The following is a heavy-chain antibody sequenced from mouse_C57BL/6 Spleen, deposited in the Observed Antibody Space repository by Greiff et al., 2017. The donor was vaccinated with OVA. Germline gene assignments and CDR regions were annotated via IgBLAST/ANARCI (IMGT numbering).Heavy chain of an antibody. D-gene: IGHD3-2*02. J-gene: IGHJ3*01. CDR2: ISSGGDYI. Sequence: EVMLVESGAGLVKPGGSLKLSCAASGFTFSSYAMSWVRQTPEKRLEWVAYISSGGDYIYYADTVKGRFTISRDNARNTLYLQMSSLKSEDTAMYYCTRDPSDSSGPSFAYWGQGTLVTVSA. CDR3: TRDPSDSSGPSFAY. V-gene: IGHV5-9-1*02. CDR1: GFTFSSYA.